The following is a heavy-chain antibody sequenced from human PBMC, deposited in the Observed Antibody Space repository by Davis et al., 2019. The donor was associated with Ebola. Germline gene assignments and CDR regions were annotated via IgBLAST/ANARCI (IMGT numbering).Heavy chain of an antibody. D-gene: IGHD1-26*01. CDR3: ARGGGSSKRTMGY. V-gene: IGHV1-2*04. J-gene: IGHJ4*02. Sequence: AASVKVSCKASGYTFTSYYMHWVRQAPGQGLEWMGWINPNSGGTNYAQKFQGWVTMTRDTSISTAYMELSRLRSDDTAVYYCARGGGSSKRTMGYWGQGTLVTVSS. CDR1: GYTFTSYY. CDR2: INPNSGGT.